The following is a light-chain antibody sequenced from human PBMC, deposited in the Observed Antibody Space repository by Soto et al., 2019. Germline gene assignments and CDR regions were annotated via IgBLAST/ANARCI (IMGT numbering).Light chain of an antibody. J-gene: IGLJ3*02. CDR1: SGHSYYI. CDR3: ETWDSNTWV. Sequence: QLVLTQSSSASASLGSSVKLTCTLSSGHSYYIIAWHQQQPGKAPRYLMRLEGSGSYNKGSGVPDRFSGSSSGADRYLTISSLQFGDEADYYCETWDSNTWVFGGGTKLTVL. V-gene: IGLV4-60*02. CDR2: LEGSGSY.